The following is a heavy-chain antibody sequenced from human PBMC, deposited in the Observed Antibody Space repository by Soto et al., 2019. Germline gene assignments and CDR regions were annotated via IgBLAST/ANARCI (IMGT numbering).Heavy chain of an antibody. Sequence: EVQLVESGGGLVQPGGSLRLSCAASGFTFTTYWMHWVRQAPGKGLVGVSLISRDGIGTTYAESVKARFTISIDKTKNTLYLQMSSLRVEDTAVYYCGPLGDFGVVMGHWGQGTLVTVSS. CDR3: GPLGDFGVVMGH. D-gene: IGHD3-3*01. CDR2: ISRDGIGT. V-gene: IGHV3-74*03. CDR1: GFTFTTYW. J-gene: IGHJ4*02.